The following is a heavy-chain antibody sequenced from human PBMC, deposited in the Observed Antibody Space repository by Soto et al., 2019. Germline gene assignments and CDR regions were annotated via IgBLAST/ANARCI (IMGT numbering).Heavy chain of an antibody. CDR1: GFTFSGYG. CDR2: ISYDGSNK. CDR3: AKDIRDLARYYYYGMDV. V-gene: IGHV3-30*18. J-gene: IGHJ6*02. Sequence: GGCLRLSCAACGFTFSGYGMHWVRQAPGKGLEWVAVISYDGSNKYYADSVKGRFTISRDNSKNTLYLQMNSLRAEDTAVYYCAKDIRDLARYYYYGMDVWGQGTTVTVSS.